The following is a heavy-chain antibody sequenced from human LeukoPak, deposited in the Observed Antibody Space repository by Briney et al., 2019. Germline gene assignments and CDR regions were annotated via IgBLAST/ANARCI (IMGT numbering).Heavy chain of an antibody. D-gene: IGHD4-17*01. J-gene: IGHJ5*02. CDR1: GGSVTSFY. Sequence: SETLSLTCNVFGGSVTSFYWSWIRQSPGKGMEGIGDLFYTGRTNYNPSLKSRVSISADTSKNQFSLSLSSVTAADTAVYYCTRQLTTVSRGGWFDPWGQGTLVTVSS. CDR2: LFYTGRT. CDR3: TRQLTTVSRGGWFDP. V-gene: IGHV4-59*08.